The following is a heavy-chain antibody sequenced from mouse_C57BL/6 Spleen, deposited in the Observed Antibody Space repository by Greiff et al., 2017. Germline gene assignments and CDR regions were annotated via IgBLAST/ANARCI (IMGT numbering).Heavy chain of an antibody. V-gene: IGHV1-9*01. CDR3: ARGFYYANYCYFDV. CDR2: ILPGSGST. D-gene: IGHD2-1*01. Sequence: VQLQQSGAELMKPGASVKLSCKATGYTFTGYWIEWVKQRPGHGLEWIGEILPGSGSTNYNEEFKGKATFTADTSSNTAYMQLSSLTTEDSALSYCARGFYYANYCYFDVWGTGTTVTVSS. J-gene: IGHJ1*03. CDR1: GYTFTGYW.